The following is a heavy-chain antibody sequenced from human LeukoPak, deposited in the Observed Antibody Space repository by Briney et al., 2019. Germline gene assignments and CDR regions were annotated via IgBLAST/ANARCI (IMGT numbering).Heavy chain of an antibody. CDR2: VKNDGST. CDR3: HPLGYTSN. J-gene: IGHJ4*02. CDR1: GFTFSSRW. V-gene: IGHV3-74*01. D-gene: IGHD6-13*01. Sequence: GGSLRLSCVVSGFTSGFTFSSRWMHWVRQAPGKGLVWVSLVKNDGSTNYADSVKGRFTVSRDNAENTLYLQMNNLRVEDTALYFCHPLGYTSNWGQGTLVTVSS.